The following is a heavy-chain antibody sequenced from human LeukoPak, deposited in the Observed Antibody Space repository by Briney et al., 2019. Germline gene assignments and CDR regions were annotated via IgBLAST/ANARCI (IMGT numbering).Heavy chain of an antibody. CDR2: IIPIFGTA. CDR1: GGTFSIYA. J-gene: IGHJ6*02. Sequence: SVSVSCTASGGTFSIYAISWVRQAPGQGLEWVGGIIPIFGTANYAQKFQGRVTITADESTSTAYMELSSLRSEDTAVYYCARASPYYYYGMDVWGQGTTVTVSS. V-gene: IGHV1-69*13. CDR3: ARASPYYYYGMDV.